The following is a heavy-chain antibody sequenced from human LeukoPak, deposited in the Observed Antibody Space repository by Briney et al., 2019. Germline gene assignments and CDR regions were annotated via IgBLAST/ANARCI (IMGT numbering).Heavy chain of an antibody. J-gene: IGHJ4*02. D-gene: IGHD5-12*01. V-gene: IGHV4-34*01. CDR2: INHSGST. CDR1: GGSFSGYY. CDR3: ARREYSGMGGFDY. Sequence: SETLSLTCAVYGGSFSGYYWSWIRQPPGKGLEWIGEINHSGSTNYNPSLKSRVTISVDTSKNQFSLKLSSVTAADTAVYYCARREYSGMGGFDYWGQGTLVTVSS.